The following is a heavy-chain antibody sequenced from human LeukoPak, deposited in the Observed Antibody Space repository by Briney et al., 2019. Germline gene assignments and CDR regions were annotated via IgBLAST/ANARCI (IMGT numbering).Heavy chain of an antibody. CDR3: ARDLGQYYDTSDNWFDP. J-gene: IGHJ5*02. CDR1: GFTFSNYW. Sequence: GGSLRLSCAASGFTFSNYWMHWVRQAPGKGLVWVSRINSDGINTSYADSVKGRFTISGDNAKNTLNLQMNSLRAEDTAVYYCARDLGQYYDTSDNWFDPWGQGTLVTVSS. D-gene: IGHD3-22*01. CDR2: INSDGINT. V-gene: IGHV3-74*01.